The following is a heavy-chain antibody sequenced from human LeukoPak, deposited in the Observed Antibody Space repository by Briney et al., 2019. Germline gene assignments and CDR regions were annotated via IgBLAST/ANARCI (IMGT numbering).Heavy chain of an antibody. D-gene: IGHD6-6*01. V-gene: IGHV3-9*03. CDR2: ISWNSGSI. CDR1: GFTFDDYA. CDR3: AKGSGYASSSPFDY. Sequence: PGRSLRLSCAASGFTFDDYAMHWVRQAPGKGLEWVSGISWNSGSIDYADSVKGRFTVSRDNAKNSLYPQMNSLRAEDMALYYCAKGSGYASSSPFDYWGQGTLVTVSS. J-gene: IGHJ4*02.